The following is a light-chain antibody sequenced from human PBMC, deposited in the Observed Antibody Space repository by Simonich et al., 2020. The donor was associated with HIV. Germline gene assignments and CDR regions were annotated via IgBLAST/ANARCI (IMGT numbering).Light chain of an antibody. CDR1: QRVSSN. CDR3: QQSNNWPLT. J-gene: IGKJ3*01. V-gene: IGKV3-15*01. CDR2: GAS. Sequence: EIVLTQSPATLSVSPGERATLSCRASQRVSSNLAWYQQKPGQAPRLLVYGASTSATGIPARFSGSGSGTEFTLTISSMQSEDFAVYYCQQSNNWPLTFGPGTKVDIK.